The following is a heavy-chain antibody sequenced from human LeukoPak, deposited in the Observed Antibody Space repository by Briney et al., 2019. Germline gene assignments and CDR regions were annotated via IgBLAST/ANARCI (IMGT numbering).Heavy chain of an antibody. V-gene: IGHV4-59*01. CDR2: IYYSGST. J-gene: IGHJ4*02. CDR1: GGSISSYY. CDR3: ARGASSYYYDSSGYFSFDY. D-gene: IGHD3-22*01. Sequence: SETLSLTCTVSGGSISSYYWSWIRQPPGKGLEWIGYIYYSGSTNYNPSLKGRVTISVDTSKNQFSLKLSSVTAADTAVYYCARGASSYYYDSSGYFSFDYWGQGTLVTVSS.